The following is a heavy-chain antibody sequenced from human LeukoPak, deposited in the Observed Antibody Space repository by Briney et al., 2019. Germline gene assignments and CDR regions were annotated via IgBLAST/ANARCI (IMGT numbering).Heavy chain of an antibody. Sequence: ASVNVSCKASGYXFSGYYMHWVRQAPGQGLEWMGWINPNSGGTNYAQKFQGRVTMTRDTSISTAYMELSRLRSDDTAVYYCARGYPLSTTAAGTYFQHWGQGTLVTVSS. CDR2: INPNSGGT. V-gene: IGHV1-2*02. J-gene: IGHJ1*01. D-gene: IGHD6-13*01. CDR3: ARGYPLSTTAAGTYFQH. CDR1: GYXFSGYY.